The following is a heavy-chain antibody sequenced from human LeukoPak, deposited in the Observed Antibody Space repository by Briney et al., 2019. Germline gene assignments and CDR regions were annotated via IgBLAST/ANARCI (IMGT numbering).Heavy chain of an antibody. D-gene: IGHD3-3*01. V-gene: IGHV4-34*01. J-gene: IGHJ6*02. CDR3: ARLRFLEWLYSYYGMDV. Sequence: SETLSLTCAVYGGSFSGYYWSWIRQPPGKGLEWIGGINHSGSTNYNPSLKSRVTISVDTSKNQFSLKLSSVTAADTAVYYCARLRFLEWLYSYYGMDVWGQGTTVTVSS. CDR2: INHSGST. CDR1: GGSFSGYY.